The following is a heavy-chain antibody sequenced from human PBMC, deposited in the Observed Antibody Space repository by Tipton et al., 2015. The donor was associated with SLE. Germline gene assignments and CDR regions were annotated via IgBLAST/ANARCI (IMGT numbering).Heavy chain of an antibody. CDR2: NHYSGST. D-gene: IGHD6-19*01. Sequence: TLSLTCTVSGGSISSGDYSWSWIRQPPGKVLAWIGNNHYSGSTYYNLSLKSRVTISVDTSKNQFSLNLRSVTAADTAVYFCARVMAVAATGSWYFDLWGRGTLVTVSS. J-gene: IGHJ2*01. V-gene: IGHV4-30-4*01. CDR1: GGSISSGDYS. CDR3: ARVMAVAATGSWYFDL.